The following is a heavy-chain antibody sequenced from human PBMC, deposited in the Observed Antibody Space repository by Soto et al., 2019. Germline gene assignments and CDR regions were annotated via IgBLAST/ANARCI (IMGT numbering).Heavy chain of an antibody. D-gene: IGHD1-26*01. J-gene: IGHJ4*02. V-gene: IGHV4-38-2*01. CDR3: ARTHSGSYYSVFNY. CDR1: SFSISSDYY. Sequence: SSETLSLTCVVSSFSISSDYYWGWIRQSPGKGLEWIASIYRSGTTSYNPSLKSRVTISVDPSKNQFSLMLTAVTAADTAVYYCARTHSGSYYSVFNYWGRGSLVTVSS. CDR2: IYRSGTT.